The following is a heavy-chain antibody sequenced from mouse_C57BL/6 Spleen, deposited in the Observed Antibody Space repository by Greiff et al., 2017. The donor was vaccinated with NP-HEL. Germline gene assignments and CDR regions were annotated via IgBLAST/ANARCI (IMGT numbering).Heavy chain of an antibody. V-gene: IGHV1-64*01. D-gene: IGHD1-1*01. J-gene: IGHJ2*01. CDR2: IHPNSGST. Sequence: VQLQQPGAELVKPGASVKLSCKASGYTFTSYWMHWVKQRPGQGLEWIGMIHPNSGSTNYNEKFKSKATLTVDKSSSTAYMQLSSLTSEDSAVYYCAREGTTVAPLDYWGQGTTLTVSS. CDR1: GYTFTSYW. CDR3: AREGTTVAPLDY.